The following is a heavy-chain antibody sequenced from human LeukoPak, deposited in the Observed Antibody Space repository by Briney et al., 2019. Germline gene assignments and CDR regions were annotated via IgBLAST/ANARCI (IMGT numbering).Heavy chain of an antibody. J-gene: IGHJ6*02. V-gene: IGHV1-8*01. CDR3: ASSFPYYDILTGYRTLYYYGMDV. CDR2: MNPNSSNT. CDR1: GYTFTSYD. Sequence: ASVKVSCKASGYTFTSYDINWVRQATGQGLEWMGWMNPNSSNTGYTQKFQGRVTMTRNTSISTAYMELSSLRSEDTAVYYCASSFPYYDILTGYRTLYYYGMDVWGQGTTVTVSS. D-gene: IGHD3-9*01.